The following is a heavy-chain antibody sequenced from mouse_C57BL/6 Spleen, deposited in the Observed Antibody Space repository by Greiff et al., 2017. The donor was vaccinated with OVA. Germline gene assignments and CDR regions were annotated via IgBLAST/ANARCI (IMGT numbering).Heavy chain of an antibody. CDR1: GYTFTSYW. CDR3: ARRAYYGSSYGAFDY. J-gene: IGHJ2*01. Sequence: VQLQQPGAELVRPGSSVKLSCKASGYTFTSYWMDWVKQRPGQGLEWIGNIYPSDSETHYNQKFKDKATLTVDKSSSTAYMQLSSLTSEDSAVYYCARRAYYGSSYGAFDYWGQGTTLTVSS. V-gene: IGHV1-61*01. CDR2: IYPSDSET. D-gene: IGHD1-1*01.